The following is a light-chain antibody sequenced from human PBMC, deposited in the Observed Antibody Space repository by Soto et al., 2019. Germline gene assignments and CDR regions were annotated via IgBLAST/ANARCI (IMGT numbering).Light chain of an antibody. V-gene: IGLV2-14*01. CDR2: EVA. Sequence: QSALTQPASVSGSPGQSITISCTGTSSDVGAYNYVSWYQHHPGKAPKLLIYEVANRPSGVSKRFSGSKSGNTASLTISGLQAEDEADYYCSSYTDSNTVLFGGGTKLTVL. CDR1: SSDVGAYNY. J-gene: IGLJ2*01. CDR3: SSYTDSNTVL.